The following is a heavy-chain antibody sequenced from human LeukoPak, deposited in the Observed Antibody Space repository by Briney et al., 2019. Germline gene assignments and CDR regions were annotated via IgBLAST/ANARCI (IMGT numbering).Heavy chain of an antibody. V-gene: IGHV3-23*01. D-gene: IGHD2-15*01. Sequence: GGSLRLSCAASGFTFSSYAMSWVRQAPGKGLEWVSAISGSGGSTYYADSVKGRFTISRDNSKNTLYLQMNSLRAEDTAVYYCARSHCSGGSCYSDFDYWGQGTLVTVSS. J-gene: IGHJ4*02. CDR3: ARSHCSGGSCYSDFDY. CDR1: GFTFSSYA. CDR2: ISGSGGST.